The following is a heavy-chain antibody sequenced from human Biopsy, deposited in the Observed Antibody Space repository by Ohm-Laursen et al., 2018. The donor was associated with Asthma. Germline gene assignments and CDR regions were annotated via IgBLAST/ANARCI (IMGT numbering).Heavy chain of an antibody. CDR1: GLTFRNYG. D-gene: IGHD6-19*01. CDR2: ISFDGSTK. V-gene: IGHV3-30*03. CDR3: AREGVAGTHIED. Sequence: SLRLSCSASGLTFRNYGMHWVRQAPGKGLEWVALISFDGSTKYFADSVKGRFTISRDNSKSTLSLQMNSLTAEDTAVYYCAREGVAGTHIEDWGQGTLVTVSS. J-gene: IGHJ4*02.